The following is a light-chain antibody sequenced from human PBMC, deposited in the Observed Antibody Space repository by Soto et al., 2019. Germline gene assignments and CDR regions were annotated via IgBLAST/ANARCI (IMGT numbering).Light chain of an antibody. CDR1: QSISSW. J-gene: IGKJ1*01. CDR3: QQYNSYSWT. Sequence: DIPMTQSPSTLSASVGDRVTITCRASQSISSWLAWYQQKPGKAPKLLIYKASSLESGVPSRFSGSGSGTDFTLTNSSLQPDDFATYYCQQYNSYSWTFGQGTKVEIK. V-gene: IGKV1-5*03. CDR2: KAS.